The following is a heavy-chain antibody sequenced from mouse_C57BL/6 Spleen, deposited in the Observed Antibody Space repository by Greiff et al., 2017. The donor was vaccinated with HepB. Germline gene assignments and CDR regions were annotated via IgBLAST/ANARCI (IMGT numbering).Heavy chain of an antibody. CDR1: GYSFTGYY. Sequence: EVQLQQSGPELVKPGASVKISCKASGYSFTGYYMNWVKQSPEKSLEWIGEINPSTGGTTYNQKFKAKATLTVDKSSSTAYMQLKRLTSEDSAVYYCARSEDARDYWGQGTSVTVSS. V-gene: IGHV1-42*01. CDR2: INPSTGGT. CDR3: ARSEDARDY. J-gene: IGHJ4*01.